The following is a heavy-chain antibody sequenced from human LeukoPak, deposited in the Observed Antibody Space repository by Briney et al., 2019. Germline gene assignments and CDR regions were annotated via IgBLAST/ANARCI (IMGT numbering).Heavy chain of an antibody. Sequence: SETLSLTCAVYGGSFSGYYWGWIRQPPGKGLGWIGSIYYSGSTYQNPSLKSRVTISVDTSKNQFSLKLSSVTAADTAVYYCARVPTMTFFDYWGQGTLVTVSS. V-gene: IGHV4-34*01. CDR1: GGSFSGYY. D-gene: IGHD2-2*01. CDR2: IYYSGST. J-gene: IGHJ4*02. CDR3: ARVPTMTFFDY.